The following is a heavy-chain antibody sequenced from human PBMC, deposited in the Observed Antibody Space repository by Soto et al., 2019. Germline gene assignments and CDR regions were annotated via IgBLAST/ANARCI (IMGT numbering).Heavy chain of an antibody. CDR3: ASYYYDSSGYPTVGMDV. J-gene: IGHJ6*02. Sequence: QVQLVQSGAEVMKPGSSVKVSCKASGGTFTSYTITWVRQAPGQGLEWMGGIIPIFGTANYAQKFQGRVTITADESTSTAYMEVRSLRSEDTAVYYCASYYYDSSGYPTVGMDVWGQGTTVTVSS. CDR2: IIPIFGTA. V-gene: IGHV1-69*01. CDR1: GGTFTSYT. D-gene: IGHD3-22*01.